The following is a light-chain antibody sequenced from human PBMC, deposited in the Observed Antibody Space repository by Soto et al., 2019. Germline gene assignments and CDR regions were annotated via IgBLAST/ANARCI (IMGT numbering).Light chain of an antibody. J-gene: IGKJ4*01. CDR1: QSVGSY. Sequence: EIVLTQSPVTLSLSPGERATLSCRASQSVGSYLVWYQQKPGQAPRLLIFDASTRATDIPDRFSGSGSGTDFTLTISSLEPEDFAIYYCPQRSSWPTFGGGTRVEIK. V-gene: IGKV3-11*01. CDR3: PQRSSWPT. CDR2: DAS.